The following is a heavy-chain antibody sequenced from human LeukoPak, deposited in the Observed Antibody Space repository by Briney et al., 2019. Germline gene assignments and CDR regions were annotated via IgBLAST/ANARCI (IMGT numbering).Heavy chain of an antibody. D-gene: IGHD3-10*01. V-gene: IGHV3-30*04. Sequence: PGGSLRLSCAASGFTFSSYAMHWVRQAPGKGLEWVAVISYDGSNKYYADSVKGRFTISRDNSKNTPYLQMNSLRAEDTAVYYCARVNDYYYGSGSYLAEDYWGQGTLVTVSS. CDR2: ISYDGSNK. J-gene: IGHJ4*02. CDR3: ARVNDYYYGSGSYLAEDY. CDR1: GFTFSSYA.